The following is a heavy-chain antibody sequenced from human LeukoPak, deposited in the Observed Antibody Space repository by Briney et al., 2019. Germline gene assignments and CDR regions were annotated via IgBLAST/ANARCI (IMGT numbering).Heavy chain of an antibody. Sequence: GGSLRLSCAASGFTFSNSAMTWVRQAPGKGLEWVSGISSSRRNRYYAESVKGLFTVSRDNSKNTLYLLMNSLRPEDTAVYSCAKLGPLCGADCYYYYGMDVWGLGTTVTVSS. CDR2: ISSSRRNR. CDR3: AKLGPLCGADCYYYYGMDV. CDR1: GFTFSNSA. D-gene: IGHD2-21*02. V-gene: IGHV3-23*01. J-gene: IGHJ6*02.